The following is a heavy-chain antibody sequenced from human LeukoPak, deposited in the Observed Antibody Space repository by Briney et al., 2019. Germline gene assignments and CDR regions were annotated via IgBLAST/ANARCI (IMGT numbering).Heavy chain of an antibody. CDR2: IYHSGST. CDR1: GGSFSGYY. Sequence: PSETLPLTCAVYGGSFSGYYWSWIRQPPGKGLEWIGEIYHSGSTNYNPSLKSRVTISVDTSKNQFSLKLTSVTAADTAVYYCARVKTTMIVATRAFDIWGQGTMLTVSS. J-gene: IGHJ3*02. D-gene: IGHD3-22*01. CDR3: ARVKTTMIVATRAFDI. V-gene: IGHV4-34*01.